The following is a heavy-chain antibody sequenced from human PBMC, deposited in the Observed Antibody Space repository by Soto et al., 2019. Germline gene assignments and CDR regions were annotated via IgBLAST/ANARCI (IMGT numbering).Heavy chain of an antibody. CDR3: ARGTYYYDSSGYYAY. CDR1: GFTFSSYS. Sequence: EVQLVESGGGLVKPGGSLRLSCAASGFTFSSYSMNWVRQAPGKGLEWVSSISSSSSYIYYADSVKGRFTISRDNAKNSLYLQMNSLRAADTAVYYCARGTYYYDSSGYYAYWGQGTLVTVSS. V-gene: IGHV3-21*01. J-gene: IGHJ4*02. CDR2: ISSSSSYI. D-gene: IGHD3-22*01.